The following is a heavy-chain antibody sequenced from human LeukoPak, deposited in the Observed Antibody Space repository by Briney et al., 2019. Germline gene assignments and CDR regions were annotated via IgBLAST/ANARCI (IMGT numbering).Heavy chain of an antibody. V-gene: IGHV4-38-2*02. CDR2: IYHSGSA. J-gene: IGHJ5*02. D-gene: IGHD2-2*01. Sequence: PSETLSLTCAVSGYSISSGYQWAWIRQPPGKTLEWIGSIYHSGSAHYNPSLKSRVTISVDRSNNQFSLRLSSVTAADTAVYYCARDPRWLTPDCTSTSCYENYFDPWGQGTLVTVS. CDR1: GYSISSGYQ. CDR3: ARDPRWLTPDCTSTSCYENYFDP.